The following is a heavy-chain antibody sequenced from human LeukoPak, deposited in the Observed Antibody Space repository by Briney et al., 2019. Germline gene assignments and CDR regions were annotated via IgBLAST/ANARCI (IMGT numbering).Heavy chain of an antibody. CDR1: GFTFSNYA. J-gene: IGHJ6*02. CDR3: ARDLDDMTPEHPGYGMDV. Sequence: QPGGSLRLSCAASGFTFSNYAMSWVRQAPGKGLEWVSGISDSGGSTYYADSVKGRFTISRDNSKNTLSLQMNSLRAEDTAVYYCARDLDDMTPEHPGYGMDVWGQGTTVTVSS. D-gene: IGHD3-9*01. V-gene: IGHV3-23*01. CDR2: ISDSGGST.